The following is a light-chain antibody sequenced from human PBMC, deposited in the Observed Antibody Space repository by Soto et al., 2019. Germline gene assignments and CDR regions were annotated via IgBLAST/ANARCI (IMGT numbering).Light chain of an antibody. CDR2: DAS. CDR1: QGIRRW. CDR3: QQANTFPIT. Sequence: DIQMTQSPSSVSASVGDRVTITCRASQGIRRWLAWYQQKPGKVPKLLIYDASTLQSGVPLRFSGSGSGTDFTLTISSLQPEDFATYYCQQANTFPITFGQGTRLEIK. V-gene: IGKV1-12*01. J-gene: IGKJ5*01.